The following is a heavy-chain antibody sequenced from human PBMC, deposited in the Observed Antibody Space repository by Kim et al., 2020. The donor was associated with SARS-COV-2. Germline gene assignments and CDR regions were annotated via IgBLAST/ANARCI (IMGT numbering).Heavy chain of an antibody. Sequence: GGSLRLSCAASGFTFSSYEMHWVRQAPGKGLEWVSYIRSSGSYIQYADSVKGRFTISRDNTKNTLYLQMNSLRAEDTALYYCARGPRVVDYWGEGTLVTVSS. CDR3: ARGPRVVDY. D-gene: IGHD2-15*01. J-gene: IGHJ4*02. V-gene: IGHV3-48*03. CDR1: GFTFSSYE. CDR2: IRSSGSYI.